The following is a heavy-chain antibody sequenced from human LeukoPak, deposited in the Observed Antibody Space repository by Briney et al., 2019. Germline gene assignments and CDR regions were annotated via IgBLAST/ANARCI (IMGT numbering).Heavy chain of an antibody. CDR1: GFTFSSYA. J-gene: IGHJ4*02. CDR2: ISGSGGST. Sequence: GGSLRLSCAASGFTFSSYAMSWVRQAPGKGLEWVSAISGSGGSTYYADSVKGRFTISRDNSKNTLYLQMNSLRAEDTAVYYCAKEFLHYYYGSGSIFDYWGQGTLVTVSS. V-gene: IGHV3-23*01. CDR3: AKEFLHYYYGSGSIFDY. D-gene: IGHD3-10*01.